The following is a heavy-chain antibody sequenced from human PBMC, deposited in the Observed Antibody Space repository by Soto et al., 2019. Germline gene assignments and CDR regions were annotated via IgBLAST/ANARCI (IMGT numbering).Heavy chain of an antibody. CDR1: GYTFTSYD. V-gene: IGHV1-8*01. CDR3: ARGGGSSAYYYYYYGMDV. D-gene: IGHD2-2*01. CDR2: MNPNSGNT. J-gene: IGHJ6*02. Sequence: ASVKVSCKASGYTFTSYDINWVRQATGQGLEWMGWMNPNSGNTGYAQKFQGRVTMTRNTSISTAYMELSSLRSEDTAVYYCARGGGSSAYYYYYYGMDVWGQGTTVTVSS.